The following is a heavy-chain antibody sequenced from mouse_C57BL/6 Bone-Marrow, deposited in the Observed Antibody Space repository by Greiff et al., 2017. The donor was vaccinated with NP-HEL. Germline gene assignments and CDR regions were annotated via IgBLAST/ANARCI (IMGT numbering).Heavy chain of an antibody. Sequence: VKLQESGAELVRPGTSVKVSCKASGYAFTNYLIEWVKQRPGQGLEWIGVINPGSGGTNYNEKFKGEATLTADKSSSTAYMQLSRLTSEDSAVYFCARGGIYYDYAWFAYWGQGTLVTVSA. J-gene: IGHJ3*01. CDR3: ARGGIYYDYAWFAY. CDR1: GYAFTNYL. V-gene: IGHV1-54*01. CDR2: INPGSGGT. D-gene: IGHD2-4*01.